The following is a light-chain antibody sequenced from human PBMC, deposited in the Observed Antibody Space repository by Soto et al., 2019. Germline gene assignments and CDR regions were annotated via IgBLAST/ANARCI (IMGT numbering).Light chain of an antibody. Sequence: DSQMTQSPSSLSASLGDTVTITCRASQGIRNYLAWYQRKPGKAPKLLIYAASTLQSGVPSRFSGSGSGTDFTLTIRSLQTEDVATYYCQRCDNARRITFGQGTRLEIK. V-gene: IGKV1-27*01. CDR1: QGIRNY. CDR2: AAS. J-gene: IGKJ5*01. CDR3: QRCDNARRIT.